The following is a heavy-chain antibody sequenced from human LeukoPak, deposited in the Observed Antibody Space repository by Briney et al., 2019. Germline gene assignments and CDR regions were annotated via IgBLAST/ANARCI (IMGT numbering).Heavy chain of an antibody. CDR2: ISSYSGNT. J-gene: IGHJ4*02. CDR1: GYTXTNYD. D-gene: IGHD3-22*01. CDR3: ARGGQYVLHYDSSGYPPRGH. Sequence: GASVKVSCKASGYTXTNYDINWVRQAPGQGLEWMAWISSYSGNTDYAQKFQGRVTMTRDTSISTAYMELSRLRSDDTAVYYCARGGQYVLHYDSSGYPPRGHWGQGTLVTVSS. V-gene: IGHV1-2*02.